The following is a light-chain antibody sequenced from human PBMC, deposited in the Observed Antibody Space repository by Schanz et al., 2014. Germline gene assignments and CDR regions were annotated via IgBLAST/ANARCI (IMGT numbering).Light chain of an antibody. CDR2: ANN. V-gene: IGLV1-40*01. Sequence: QSVLTQPPSVSGAPGQRVTISCTGSRSNIGAGYNVHWYQQLPGTAPKLLIYANNNRPSGVPDRFSGSKSGTSASLTVSGLQAEDEADYYCSSYAGSNFVVFGGGTKLTVL. CDR3: SSYAGSNFVV. CDR1: RSNIGAGYN. J-gene: IGLJ2*01.